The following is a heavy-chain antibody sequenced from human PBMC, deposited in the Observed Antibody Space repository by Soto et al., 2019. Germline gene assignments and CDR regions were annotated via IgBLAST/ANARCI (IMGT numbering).Heavy chain of an antibody. Sequence: ASVKVSCKASGYTFTSYYMHWVRQAPGQGLEWMGIINPSGGSTGYAQKFQGRVTMTRNTSISTAYMELSSLRSEDTAVYYCARGDYDFWSGYTGNNWFDPWGQGTLVTVSS. V-gene: IGHV1-46*01. CDR2: INPSGGST. D-gene: IGHD3-3*01. J-gene: IGHJ5*02. CDR3: ARGDYDFWSGYTGNNWFDP. CDR1: GYTFTSYY.